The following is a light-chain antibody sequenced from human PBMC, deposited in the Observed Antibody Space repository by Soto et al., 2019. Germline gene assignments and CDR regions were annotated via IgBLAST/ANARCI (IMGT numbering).Light chain of an antibody. V-gene: IGKV3-11*01. CDR1: QSVGSS. CDR2: DAS. Sequence: EIVLTQSPATLSLSPGERATLSCRASQSVGSSLAWYQQKPGQAPRLLIYDASTRATGIPARFSGSGSGTDFTLTISSMESDDFAVYYCLQRGDWPPLTFGQGTKVEIK. CDR3: LQRGDWPPLT. J-gene: IGKJ1*01.